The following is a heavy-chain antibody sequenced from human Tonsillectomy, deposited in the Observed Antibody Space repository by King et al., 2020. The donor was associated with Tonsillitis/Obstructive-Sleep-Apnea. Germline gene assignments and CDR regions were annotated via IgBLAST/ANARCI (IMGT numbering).Heavy chain of an antibody. CDR2: ISGDSGST. Sequence: DVQLVESGGGVVQPGGSLRLSCAASGFTFDNYAMDWVRQAPGKGLEWVSLISGDSGSTYYADSVKGRFTISRDNSKHSLYLQMNSLRTADTALYYCAKAGDYDILTGYNWFDPWGQGTLVTVSS. CDR3: AKAGDYDILTGYNWFDP. V-gene: IGHV3-43*02. J-gene: IGHJ5*02. D-gene: IGHD3-9*01. CDR1: GFTFDNYA.